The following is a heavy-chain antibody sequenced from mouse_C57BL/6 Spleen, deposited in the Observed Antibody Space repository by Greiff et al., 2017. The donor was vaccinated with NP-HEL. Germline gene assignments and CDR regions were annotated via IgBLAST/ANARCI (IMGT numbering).Heavy chain of an antibody. Sequence: EVMLVESGGDLVKPGGSLKLSCAASGFTFSSYGMSWVRQTPDKRLEWVATISSGGSYTYYPDSVKGRFTISRDNAKNTLYLQMSSLKSEDTAMYYCARLITTRYFDYWGQGTTLTVSS. CDR2: ISSGGSYT. CDR1: GFTFSSYG. D-gene: IGHD2-4*01. CDR3: ARLITTRYFDY. V-gene: IGHV5-6*01. J-gene: IGHJ2*01.